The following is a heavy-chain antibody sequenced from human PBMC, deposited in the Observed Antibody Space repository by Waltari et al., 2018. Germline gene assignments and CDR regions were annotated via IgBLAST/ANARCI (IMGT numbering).Heavy chain of an antibody. CDR1: GFTVSRHY. V-gene: IGHV3-53*04. CDR2: IYSGGST. CDR3: ARGTWKTPGEDAFDI. D-gene: IGHD2-21*01. Sequence: EVQLVESGGGLVQPGGSLRLSCAASGFTVSRHYMSWVRQAPGKGLEWVSVIYSGGSTYYADSVKGRFTISRHNSKNTLYLQMNSLRAEDTAVYYCARGTWKTPGEDAFDIWGQGTMVTVSS. J-gene: IGHJ3*02.